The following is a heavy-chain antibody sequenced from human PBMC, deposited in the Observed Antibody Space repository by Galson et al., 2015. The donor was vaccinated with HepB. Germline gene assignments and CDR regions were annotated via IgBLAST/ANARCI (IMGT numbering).Heavy chain of an antibody. J-gene: IGHJ1*01. V-gene: IGHV6-1*01. CDR3: AREGGNSFLLHFQH. CDR2: TYYRSKWYN. Sequence: CAISGDSVSSNSAAWNWIRQSPSRGLEWLGRTYYRSKWYNDYAVSVKSRITINPDTSKNQFSLQLNSVTPEDTAVYYCAREGGNSFLLHFQHWGQGTLVTVSS. CDR1: GDSVSSNSAA. D-gene: IGHD4-23*01.